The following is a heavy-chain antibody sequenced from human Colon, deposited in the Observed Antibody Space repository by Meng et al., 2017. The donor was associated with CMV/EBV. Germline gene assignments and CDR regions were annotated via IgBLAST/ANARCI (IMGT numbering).Heavy chain of an antibody. J-gene: IGHJ4*02. D-gene: IGHD3-10*01. Sequence: EVQRGGSGGGLVKPGGSLRLSCAASGFTFSSYSMNWVRQSPGKGLEWVSSISTTVSYVYYADSVKGRFTISRDNAKNSLYLQMDSLRAEDTAVYYCAREPGTYGYFDFWGQGTLVTVSS. CDR1: GFTFSSYS. CDR2: ISTTVSYV. CDR3: AREPGTYGYFDF. V-gene: IGHV3-21*01.